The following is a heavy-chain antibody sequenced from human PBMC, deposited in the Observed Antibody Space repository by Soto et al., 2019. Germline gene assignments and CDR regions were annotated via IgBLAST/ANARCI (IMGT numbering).Heavy chain of an antibody. J-gene: IGHJ4*02. CDR1: GLSLSTSGMC. V-gene: IGHV2-70*01. Sequence: SGPYAGEPTQALTLTFAFSGLSLSTSGMCVNWIRQRPGKALEWLALIDWDGDKFYRTSLKSRLTIFKDTSKNQVVLTMTNMDPVDTATYYCARASEIGGAGYYFGYWGQGALVTVSS. CDR2: IDWDGDK. CDR3: ARASEIGGAGYYFGY. D-gene: IGHD6-13*01.